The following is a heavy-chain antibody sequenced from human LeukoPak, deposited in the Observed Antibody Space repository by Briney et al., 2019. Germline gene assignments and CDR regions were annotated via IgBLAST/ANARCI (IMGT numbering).Heavy chain of an antibody. CDR1: GGTFSSYA. J-gene: IGHJ4*02. CDR2: IIPILGIA. CDR3: AMIQLWLGIDY. Sequence: SVKVSCKASGGTFSSYAISWVRQAPGQGLEWMGRIIPILGIANYAQKFQGRVTITADKSTSTAYMELSSLRSEDTAVYYCAMIQLWLGIDYWGQGTLVTVSS. V-gene: IGHV1-69*04. D-gene: IGHD5-18*01.